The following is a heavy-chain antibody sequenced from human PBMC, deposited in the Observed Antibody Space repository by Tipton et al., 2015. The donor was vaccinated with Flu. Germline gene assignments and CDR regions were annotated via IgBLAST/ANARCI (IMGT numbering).Heavy chain of an antibody. D-gene: IGHD5-24*01. J-gene: IGHJ4*02. CDR1: GYSIRSAYY. CDR3: ATVRWTPTWTLSGFAS. V-gene: IGHV4-38-2*02. Sequence: TLSLTCSVSGYSIRSAYYWGWVRRPPGKGLEWIGTIYHSGTTYYNPSLKSRLTISVDTSKNQFSLRLSSVTTADTATYYCATVRWTPTWTLSGFASWGQGTLVTVSA. CDR2: IYHSGTT.